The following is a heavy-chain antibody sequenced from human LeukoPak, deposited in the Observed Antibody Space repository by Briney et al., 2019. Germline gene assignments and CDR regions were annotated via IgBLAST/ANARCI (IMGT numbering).Heavy chain of an antibody. D-gene: IGHD2-2*02. V-gene: IGHV3-15*01. J-gene: IGHJ4*02. CDR3: TTCSSTSCYKSSFDY. CDR2: IKSKTDGGTT. Sequence: GGSLRLSCAASGFTFSNAWMSWVRQAPGKGLEWVGRIKSKTDGGTTDYAAPVKGRFTISRDDSKNTLYLQMNSLKTEDTAVYYCTTCSSTSCYKSSFDYWAREPWSPSPQ. CDR1: GFTFSNAW.